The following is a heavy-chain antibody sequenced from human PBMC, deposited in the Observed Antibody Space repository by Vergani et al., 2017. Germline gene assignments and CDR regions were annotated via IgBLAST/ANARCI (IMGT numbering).Heavy chain of an antibody. V-gene: IGHV3-23*01. CDR3: TTAWGLYYLHGEYFQY. D-gene: IGHD3-10*01. CDR1: GFTFDTYT. J-gene: IGHJ1*01. Sequence: EVQLLESGGGLVQPGGSRRLSCAGAGFTFDTYTMAYVRQAPGKGLEWFATISSGGGDIFYADSVKGRFTISRDNSKNTLFLQMNSLKDEDTAVYYCTTAWGLYYLHGEYFQYWGRGTLVYVSS. CDR2: ISSGGGDI.